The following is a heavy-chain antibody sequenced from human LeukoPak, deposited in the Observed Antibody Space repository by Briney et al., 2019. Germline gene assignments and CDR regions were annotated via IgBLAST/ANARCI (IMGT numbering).Heavy chain of an antibody. J-gene: IGHJ4*02. D-gene: IGHD3-22*01. CDR2: IIGNGGST. CDR1: GFTFGHYS. Sequence: GGSLRLSCVASGFTFGHYSLSWVRQAPGKGLEWVSGIIGNGGSTFYVDSMKGRFTVSRDNSKNTLYLQMNSLRAEDTAAYYCAKQSSGYLWFFDYWGQGTLVTVSS. CDR3: AKQSSGYLWFFDY. V-gene: IGHV3-23*01.